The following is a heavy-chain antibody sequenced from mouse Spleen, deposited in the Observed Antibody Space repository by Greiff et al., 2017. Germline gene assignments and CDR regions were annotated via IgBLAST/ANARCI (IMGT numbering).Heavy chain of an antibody. J-gene: IGHJ3*01. Sequence: VQLKESGPGLVKPSQSLSLTCSVTGYSITSGYYWNWIRQFPGNKLEWMGYISYDGSNNYNPSLKNRISITRDTSKNQFFLKLNSVTTEDTATYYCARERADDGYLFAYWGQGTLVTVSA. CDR3: ARERADDGYLFAY. CDR2: ISYDGSN. V-gene: IGHV3-6*01. D-gene: IGHD2-3*01. CDR1: GYSITSGYY.